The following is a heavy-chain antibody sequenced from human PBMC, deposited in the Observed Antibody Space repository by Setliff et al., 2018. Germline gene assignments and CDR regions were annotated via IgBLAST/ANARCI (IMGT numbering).Heavy chain of an antibody. CDR1: GGSISSSSYY. V-gene: IGHV4-61*05. CDR3: ARGGYSRGPPVYYFDY. D-gene: IGHD5-12*01. Sequence: SETLSLTCTVSGGSISSSSYYWGWIRQPPGKGLEWIGYIYYSGSTNYNPSLKSRVTISVDTSKNQFSLKLSSVTAADTAVYYCARGGYSRGPPVYYFDYWGQGTLVTVSS. J-gene: IGHJ4*02. CDR2: IYYSGST.